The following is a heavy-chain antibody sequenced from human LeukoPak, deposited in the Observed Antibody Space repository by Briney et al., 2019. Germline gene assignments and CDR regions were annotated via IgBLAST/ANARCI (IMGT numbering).Heavy chain of an antibody. CDR3: ARDYRGDGYNFDY. CDR2: IYYSGST. Sequence: SQTLSLTCTVSGGSISSGGYYWSRVRQHPGKGLEWIGYIYYSGSTYYNPSLKSRVTISVDTSKNQFSLKLSSVTAADTAVYYCARDYRGDGYNFDYWGQGTLVTVSS. V-gene: IGHV4-31*03. J-gene: IGHJ4*02. D-gene: IGHD5-24*01. CDR1: GGSISSGGYY.